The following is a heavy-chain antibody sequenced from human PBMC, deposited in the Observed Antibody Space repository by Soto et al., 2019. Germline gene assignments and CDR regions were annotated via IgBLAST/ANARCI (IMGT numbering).Heavy chain of an antibody. Sequence: EVQLVESGGGLVQPGGSLRLSCAASGFTFSSYSMNWVRQAPGKGLEWVSYISSSSSTIYYADSVKGRFTISSDNAKNSLYLQMNSLRAEDTAVYYCARRSTMVRGVIPDYFDYWGQGTLVTVSS. CDR2: ISSSSSTI. J-gene: IGHJ4*02. V-gene: IGHV3-48*01. D-gene: IGHD3-10*01. CDR1: GFTFSSYS. CDR3: ARRSTMVRGVIPDYFDY.